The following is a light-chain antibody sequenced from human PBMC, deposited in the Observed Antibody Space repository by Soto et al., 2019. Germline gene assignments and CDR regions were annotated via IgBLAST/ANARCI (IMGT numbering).Light chain of an antibody. Sequence: QLTQSPSSLSASVGDRVTITCRASQDISRYLAWYQQRAGKAPKLLIYVASTLQSGVPSRFSGSGSGTEFTLTIRSLQPEDVATYPCQQPQRTPFTFGPGTTVDV. J-gene: IGKJ3*01. CDR1: QDISRY. CDR2: VAS. V-gene: IGKV1-9*01. CDR3: QQPQRTPFT.